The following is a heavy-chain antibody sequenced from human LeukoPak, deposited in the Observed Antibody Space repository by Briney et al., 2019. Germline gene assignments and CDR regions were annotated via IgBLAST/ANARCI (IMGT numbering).Heavy chain of an antibody. J-gene: IGHJ5*02. CDR1: GYTFTSYG. V-gene: IGHV1-18*01. CDR2: ISAYNGNT. CDR3: ARGVKLERRLESWFDP. D-gene: IGHD1-1*01. Sequence: ASVKVSCKASGYTFTSYGISWVRQAPGQGLEWMGWISAYNGNTNYAQKLQGRVTMTTDTSTSTAHMELRSLRSDDTAVYYCARGVKLERRLESWFDPWGQGTLVTVSS.